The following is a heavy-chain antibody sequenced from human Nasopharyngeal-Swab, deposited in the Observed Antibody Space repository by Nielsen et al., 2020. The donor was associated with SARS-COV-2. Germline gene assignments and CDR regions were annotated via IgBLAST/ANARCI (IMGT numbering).Heavy chain of an antibody. V-gene: IGHV3-53*01. Sequence: GESLKISCAASGFTVSNSFMSWVRQAPGKGLEWVSVIYSGGATHYADSVKGRFTISRDNSKNMLYLQMNSLRAEDTAIYYCARGNSGYDASPFDYWGQGTLVTVSS. J-gene: IGHJ4*02. CDR2: IYSGGAT. D-gene: IGHD5-12*01. CDR3: ARGNSGYDASPFDY. CDR1: GFTVSNSF.